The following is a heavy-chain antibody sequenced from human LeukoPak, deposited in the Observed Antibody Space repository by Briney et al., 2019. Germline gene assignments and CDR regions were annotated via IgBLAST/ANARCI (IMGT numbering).Heavy chain of an antibody. CDR3: ARDRVWFGELFDY. CDR2: ISSSSSYI. Sequence: PGGSLRLSCVGSGFTFSSYAMNWVRQAPGKGLEWVSSISSSSSYIYYADSVKGRFTISRDNAKNSLYLQMNSLRAEDTAVYYCARDRVWFGELFDYWGQGTLVTVSS. D-gene: IGHD3-10*01. J-gene: IGHJ4*02. CDR1: GFTFSSYA. V-gene: IGHV3-21*01.